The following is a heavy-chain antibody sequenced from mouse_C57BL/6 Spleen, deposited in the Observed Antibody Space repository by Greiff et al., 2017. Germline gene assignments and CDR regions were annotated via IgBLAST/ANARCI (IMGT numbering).Heavy chain of an antibody. Sequence: VQLQQSGAELVRPGASVKLSCTASGFNIKDYYMHWVKQRPEQGLEWIGRIDPEDGDTEYAPKFQGKASMTADTSSNTAYLQLSSLTSEDTAVYSCTNDGCYNYAMDYWGQGTSVTVAS. CDR2: IDPEDGDT. V-gene: IGHV14-1*01. CDR3: TNDGCYNYAMDY. J-gene: IGHJ4*01. D-gene: IGHD2-3*01. CDR1: GFNIKDYY.